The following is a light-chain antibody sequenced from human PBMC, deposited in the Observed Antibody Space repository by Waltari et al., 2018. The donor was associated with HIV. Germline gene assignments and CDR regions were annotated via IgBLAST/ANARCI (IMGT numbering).Light chain of an antibody. CDR1: NIGSKR. J-gene: IGLJ3*02. CDR3: QVWESSNESWV. Sequence: SYVVTQPPSVSVAPGQTARITCGGNNIGSKRVQWYPPKAGQAPVVVVYDDTDRPSGIPERFSGSNSGNTATLTISRVEAGDEADYYCQVWESSNESWVFGGGTKLTVL. V-gene: IGLV3-21*02. CDR2: DDT.